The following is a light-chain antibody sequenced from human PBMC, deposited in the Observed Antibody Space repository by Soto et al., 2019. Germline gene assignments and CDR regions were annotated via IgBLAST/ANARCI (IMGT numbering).Light chain of an antibody. Sequence: DMQMTQSPSSLSASVGDRVTITCRASQGLSNKLAWSQQKPGRAPKLLIFGASSLQSGVPSRFSGSGSGTHFTLTISSLQPEDVASYYCQKYDDALRTFGQGTKVDIK. CDR3: QKYDDALRT. CDR1: QGLSNK. CDR2: GAS. V-gene: IGKV1-27*01. J-gene: IGKJ1*01.